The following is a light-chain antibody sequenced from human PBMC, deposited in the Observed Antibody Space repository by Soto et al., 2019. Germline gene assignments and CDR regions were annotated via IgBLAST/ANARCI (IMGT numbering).Light chain of an antibody. CDR2: GAS. CDR1: QSVSSD. J-gene: IGKJ2*01. Sequence: EIVMTQSPVTLSVSPGDTATLSCRASQSVSSDLAWYQQKPGQAPRLLIYGASARATGIPARFSGSGSGTEYTLTISSLQSEDFAIYYCQQYYTWPRTFGQGTKLEIK. V-gene: IGKV3-15*01. CDR3: QQYYTWPRT.